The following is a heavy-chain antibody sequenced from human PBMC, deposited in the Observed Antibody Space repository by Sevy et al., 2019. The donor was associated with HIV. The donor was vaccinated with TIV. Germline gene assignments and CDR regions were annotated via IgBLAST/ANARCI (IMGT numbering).Heavy chain of an antibody. CDR1: GFTFSSYG. J-gene: IGHJ3*02. CDR3: AREGGPFDAFDI. Sequence: GGSLRLSCAASGFTFSSYGMHWVRQAPGKGLEWVAVISYDGSNKYYADSVKGRFTISRDNSKNTLYLQMNSLRAEDTAVYYCAREGGPFDAFDIWGQGTMVTVSS. CDR2: ISYDGSNK. D-gene: IGHD3-16*01. V-gene: IGHV3-30*03.